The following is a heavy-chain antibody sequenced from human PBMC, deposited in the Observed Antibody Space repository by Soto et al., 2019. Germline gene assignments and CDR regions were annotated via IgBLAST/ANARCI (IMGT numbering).Heavy chain of an antibody. D-gene: IGHD3-10*01. J-gene: IGHJ5*02. Sequence: QVQLQESGPGLVKSSETLSLTCTVSGASISSGDYYWSWIRQPPGKGLEWIGYIYYSGSTYYNPSLKSRVYISIVMSKNQFSLNLISVTAADTAVYYCARVLREKEPTVWFDPWGQGTLVTVSS. CDR1: GASISSGDYY. V-gene: IGHV4-30-4*01. CDR3: ARVLREKEPTVWFDP. CDR2: IYYSGST.